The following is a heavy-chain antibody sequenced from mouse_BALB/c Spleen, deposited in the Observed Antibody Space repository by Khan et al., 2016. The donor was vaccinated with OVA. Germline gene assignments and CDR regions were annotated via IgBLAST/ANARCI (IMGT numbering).Heavy chain of an antibody. V-gene: IGHV2-9*02. CDR2: IWAGGST. CDR1: GFSLTSYG. CDR3: ARLEDL. J-gene: IGHJ2*01. Sequence: QVQLKQSGPGLVAPSQSLSITCTVSGFSLTSYGVHWVRQPPGMGLEWLGVIWAGGSTNYNSALMSRLFISKDNSNSQVFLKMNSLQTNDAAEYYCARLEDLWGQGTTLTVSS.